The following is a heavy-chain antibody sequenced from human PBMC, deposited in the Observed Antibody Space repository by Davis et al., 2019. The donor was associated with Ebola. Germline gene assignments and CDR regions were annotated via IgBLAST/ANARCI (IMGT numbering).Heavy chain of an antibody. V-gene: IGHV3-21*01. Sequence: PGGSLRLSCAASGFTFNNYQMSWVRQAPGKGLEWVSSISSSSSYIYYADSVKGRFTISRDNAKNSLYLQMNSLRAEDTAVYYCGVVAATAPDYWGQGTLVTVSS. D-gene: IGHD2-15*01. J-gene: IGHJ4*02. CDR2: ISSSSSYI. CDR1: GFTFNNYQ. CDR3: GVVAATAPDY.